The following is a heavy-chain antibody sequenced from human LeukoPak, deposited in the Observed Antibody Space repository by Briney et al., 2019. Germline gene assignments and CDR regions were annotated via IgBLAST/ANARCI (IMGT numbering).Heavy chain of an antibody. CDR2: IYYSGST. CDR3: ATLLRVTTLDY. CDR1: GGSISSSSYY. V-gene: IGHV4-39*01. Sequence: SETLSLTCTVSGGSISSSSYYWGWIRQPPGKGLEWIGSIYYSGSTYYNPSLKSRVTISVDTSKNQFSLKLSSVTAADTAVYYCATLLRVTTLDYWGQGTLVTVSS. J-gene: IGHJ4*02. D-gene: IGHD4-17*01.